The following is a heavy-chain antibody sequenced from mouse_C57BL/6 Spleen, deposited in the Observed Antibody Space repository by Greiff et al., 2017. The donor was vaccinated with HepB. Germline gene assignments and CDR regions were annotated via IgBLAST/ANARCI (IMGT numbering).Heavy chain of an antibody. Sequence: LVESGAELARPGASVKLSCKASGYTFTSYGISWVKQRTGQGLEWIGEIYPRSGNTYYNEKFKGKATLTADKSSSTAYMELRSLTSEDSAVYFCAKMVTTGGYFDYWGQGTTLTVSS. J-gene: IGHJ2*01. D-gene: IGHD2-2*01. CDR3: AKMVTTGGYFDY. CDR2: IYPRSGNT. V-gene: IGHV1-81*01. CDR1: GYTFTSYG.